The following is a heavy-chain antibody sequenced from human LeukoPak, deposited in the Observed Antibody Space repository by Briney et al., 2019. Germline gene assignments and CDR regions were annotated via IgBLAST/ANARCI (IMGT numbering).Heavy chain of an antibody. J-gene: IGHJ2*01. CDR2: MDSSGYSK. CDR1: GFTLSTYW. D-gene: IGHD4-17*01. CDR3: VREDVRTGYWFFDL. V-gene: IGHV3-74*03. Sequence: GGSLRLSCAASGFTLSTYWMHWVRQAPGKGLVWVSRMDSSGYSKTYADSAKGRFTISRDNGKKMLYLQMNSLRAEDTAVYYCVREDVRTGYWFFDLWGRGTLVTVSS.